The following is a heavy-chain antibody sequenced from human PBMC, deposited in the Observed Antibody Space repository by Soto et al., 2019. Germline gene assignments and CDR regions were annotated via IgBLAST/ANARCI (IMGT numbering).Heavy chain of an antibody. D-gene: IGHD6-19*01. CDR2: ISGSGGST. CDR1: AFTFSSSA. Sequence: GGSLRLSCAASAFTFSSSAMSWVRQAPGRGLEWVSAISGSGGSTYYADSVKGRFTISRDNSKNKLFLQMNSLRAEDTAVYYCAKAPRVEVALVYFDNWGQGTLVTVSS. V-gene: IGHV3-23*01. J-gene: IGHJ4*02. CDR3: AKAPRVEVALVYFDN.